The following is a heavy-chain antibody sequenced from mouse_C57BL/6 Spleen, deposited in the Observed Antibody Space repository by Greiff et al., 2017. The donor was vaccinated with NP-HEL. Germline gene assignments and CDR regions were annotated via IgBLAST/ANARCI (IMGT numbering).Heavy chain of an antibody. D-gene: IGHD1-2*01. CDR1: GYTFTSYW. V-gene: IGHV1-64*01. J-gene: IGHJ4*01. Sequence: QVQLQQSGAELVKPGASVKLSCKASGYTFTSYWMHWVKQRPGQGLEWIGMIHPNSGSTNYNEKFKSKATLTVDKSSSTAYMQLSSLTSEDSAVYYCARGEYGRSYAMDYWGQGTSVTVSS. CDR2: IHPNSGST. CDR3: ARGEYGRSYAMDY.